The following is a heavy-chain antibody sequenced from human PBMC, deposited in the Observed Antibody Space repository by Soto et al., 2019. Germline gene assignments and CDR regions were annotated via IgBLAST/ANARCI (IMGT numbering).Heavy chain of an antibody. D-gene: IGHD5-18*01. CDR2: INHSGST. CDR1: GGSFSGYY. CDR3: ARGSWIQLWFGFDY. J-gene: IGHJ4*02. Sequence: PSETLSLTCAVYGGSFSGYYWSWIRQPPGKGLEWIGEINHSGSTNYNPSLKSRVTISVDTSKNQFSLKLSSVTAADTAVYYCARGSWIQLWFGFDYWGQGTLVTVSS. V-gene: IGHV4-34*01.